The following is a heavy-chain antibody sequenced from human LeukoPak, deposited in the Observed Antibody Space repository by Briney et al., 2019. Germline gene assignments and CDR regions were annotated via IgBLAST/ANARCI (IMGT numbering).Heavy chain of an antibody. CDR2: IYYSGST. D-gene: IGHD4-17*01. V-gene: IGHV4-31*03. J-gene: IGHJ5*02. Sequence: PSETLSLTCTVSGGSISSGGYYWSWFRQHLGKGLEWIGYIYYSGSTYYNPSLKSRVTISVDTSKNQFSLKLSSVTAADTAVYCCARIIKVTTLRWFDPWGQGTLVTVSS. CDR3: ARIIKVTTLRWFDP. CDR1: GGSISSGGYY.